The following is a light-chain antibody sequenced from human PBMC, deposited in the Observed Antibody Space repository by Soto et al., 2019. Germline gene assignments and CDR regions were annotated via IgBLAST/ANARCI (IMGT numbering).Light chain of an antibody. CDR2: EVS. CDR3: SSYTSSFYV. J-gene: IGLJ1*01. Sequence: QSALTQPASVSWSPGQSITISCTGTSSDVGGYNYVSWYQQHPGKAPKLMIYEVSNRPSGVSNRFSGSKSGNTASLTISGLQAEDEADYYCSSYTSSFYVFGTGTKLTVL. V-gene: IGLV2-14*01. CDR1: SSDVGGYNY.